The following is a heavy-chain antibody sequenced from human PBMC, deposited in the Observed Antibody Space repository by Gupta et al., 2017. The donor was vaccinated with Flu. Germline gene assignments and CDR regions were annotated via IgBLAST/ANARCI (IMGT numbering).Heavy chain of an antibody. CDR2: VSDDGSNK. Sequence: QVQLVESGGGVVQPGRSLRLSCAASGFTFSSYGMPWVRQAPGKGLEWGAVVSDDGSNKYYADSVKGRFTISRDNSKNTLYLQMNSLRAEDTAVYYCAKDRYDVWSGYYGPFDYWGQGTLVTVSS. D-gene: IGHD3-3*01. CDR3: AKDRYDVWSGYYGPFDY. J-gene: IGHJ4*02. CDR1: GFTFSSYG. V-gene: IGHV3-30*18.